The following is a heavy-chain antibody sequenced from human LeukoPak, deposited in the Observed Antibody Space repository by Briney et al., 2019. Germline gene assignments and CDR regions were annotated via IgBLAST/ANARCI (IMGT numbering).Heavy chain of an antibody. V-gene: IGHV4-59*01. J-gene: IGHJ3*02. CDR1: GGSISSYY. CDR2: IYYSGST. Sequence: PSETLSLTCTDSGGSISSYYWSWIRQPPGKGLEWIGYIYYSGSTNYNPSLKSRVTISVDTSKNQFSLKLSSVTAADTAVYYCARDGYNQGHDAFDIWGQGTMVTVSS. CDR3: ARDGYNQGHDAFDI. D-gene: IGHD5-24*01.